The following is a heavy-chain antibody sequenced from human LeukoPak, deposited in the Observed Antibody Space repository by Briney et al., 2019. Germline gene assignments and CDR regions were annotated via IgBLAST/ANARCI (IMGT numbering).Heavy chain of an antibody. CDR1: GFAFSDYY. CDR3: ARETGIDDYDFWSGYDY. Sequence: GGSLRLSCAASGFAFSDYYMSWIRQAPGKGLEWVSYISSSGSTIYYADSVKGRFTISRDNAKNSLYLQMNSLRAEDTAVYYCARETGIDDYDFWSGYDYWGQGTLVTVSS. D-gene: IGHD3-3*01. CDR2: ISSSGSTI. V-gene: IGHV3-11*04. J-gene: IGHJ4*02.